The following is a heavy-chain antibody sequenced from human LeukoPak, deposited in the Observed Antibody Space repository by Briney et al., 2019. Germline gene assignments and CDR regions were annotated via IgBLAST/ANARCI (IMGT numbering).Heavy chain of an antibody. D-gene: IGHD1-14*01. J-gene: IGHJ4*02. Sequence: GASVKVSCKASGYTFTSYYMHWVRQAPGQGLEWMGIINPSGGSTSYAQKFQGRVTMTRDTSTSTVYMELSSLRSEDTAVYSCARWYNPTGGFDYWGQGTLVTVSS. CDR3: ARWYNPTGGFDY. CDR2: INPSGGST. CDR1: GYTFTSYY. V-gene: IGHV1-46*01.